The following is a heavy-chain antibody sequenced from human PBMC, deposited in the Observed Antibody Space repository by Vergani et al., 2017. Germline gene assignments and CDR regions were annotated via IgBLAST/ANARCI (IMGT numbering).Heavy chain of an antibody. J-gene: IGHJ4*02. D-gene: IGHD4-17*01. CDR2: IYRTGRT. Sequence: QVQLQESGPGLVKPSETLSLTCAVSGFSIDNGYYWDWIRQPPGKGLEWIGSIYRTGRTHFNPSLKSRVTISVDTSKNQFSLKLSSVTAADTAVYYCARGRYMTTVTRFDYWGQGTLVTVSS. CDR3: ARGRYMTTVTRFDY. CDR1: GFSIDNGYY. V-gene: IGHV4-38-2*01.